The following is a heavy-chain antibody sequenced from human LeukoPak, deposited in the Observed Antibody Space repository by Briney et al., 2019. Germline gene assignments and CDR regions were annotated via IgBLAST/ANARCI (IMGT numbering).Heavy chain of an antibody. Sequence: ASVKVSCKASGYTFTSYAMNWVRQAPGQGLEWMGWINTNTGNPTYAQGFTGRFVFSLDTSVSTAYLQISSLKAEDIAVYYCASRVYSYGPQAWGQGTLVTVSS. D-gene: IGHD5-18*01. CDR3: ASRVYSYGPQA. V-gene: IGHV7-4-1*02. CDR1: GYTFTSYA. J-gene: IGHJ5*02. CDR2: INTNTGNP.